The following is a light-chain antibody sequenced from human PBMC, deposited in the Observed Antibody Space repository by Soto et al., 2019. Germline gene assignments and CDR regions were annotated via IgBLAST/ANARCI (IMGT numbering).Light chain of an antibody. V-gene: IGKV4-1*01. CDR2: WAS. CDR3: QQYYTSPFT. CDR1: RSGLSSSNNKNF. J-gene: IGKJ3*01. Sequence: DIVMTQAPDSLALSLGERAAINCKSSRSGLSSSNNKNFLAWYQQKPRQPPRLLIYWASTRESGVPDRFSGSGSGTDFTLTISSLQSEDVEVYCGQQYYTSPFTFGPGTKVEIK.